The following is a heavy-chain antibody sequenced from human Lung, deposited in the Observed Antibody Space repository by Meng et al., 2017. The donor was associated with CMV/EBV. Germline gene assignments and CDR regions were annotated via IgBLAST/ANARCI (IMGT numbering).Heavy chain of an antibody. V-gene: IGHV3-20*04. CDR1: GFTFDDYG. Sequence: GESLKISCAASGFTFDDYGMSWVRQVPGKGLEWVSGIIWNGASASYADSVKGRFTISRDNAKNSLYLQMNSLRAEDTALYYCARDRGSSEYYLDCWGQGPLVTVSS. D-gene: IGHD1-26*01. J-gene: IGHJ4*02. CDR2: IIWNGASA. CDR3: ARDRGSSEYYLDC.